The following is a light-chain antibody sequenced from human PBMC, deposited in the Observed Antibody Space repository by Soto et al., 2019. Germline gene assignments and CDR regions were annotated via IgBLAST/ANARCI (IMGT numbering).Light chain of an antibody. J-gene: IGLJ1*01. CDR1: SSDVGGYNY. CDR3: SSDTSSSTP. V-gene: IGLV2-14*03. CDR2: DVS. Sequence: QSVLTQPRSVSGSPGQSVAISCTGTSSDVGGYNYVSWYQQHPGKAPKLMIYDVSNRPSGVSNRFSGSKSGNTASLTISGLQAEDEADYYCSSDTSSSTPFGTGTKVTVL.